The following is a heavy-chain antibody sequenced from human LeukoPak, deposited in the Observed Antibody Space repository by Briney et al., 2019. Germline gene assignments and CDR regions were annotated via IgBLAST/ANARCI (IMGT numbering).Heavy chain of an antibody. V-gene: IGHV4-39*07. D-gene: IGHD3-22*01. Sequence: SETLSLACTVSGGSISSSSYYWGWIRQPPGKGLEWIGSIYYSGSTNYNPSLKSRVTISVDTSKNQFSLKLSSVTAADTAVYYCARDITYYDSSGYYPWYFDLWGRGTLVTVSS. CDR3: ARDITYYDSSGYYPWYFDL. CDR2: IYYSGST. CDR1: GGSISSSSYY. J-gene: IGHJ2*01.